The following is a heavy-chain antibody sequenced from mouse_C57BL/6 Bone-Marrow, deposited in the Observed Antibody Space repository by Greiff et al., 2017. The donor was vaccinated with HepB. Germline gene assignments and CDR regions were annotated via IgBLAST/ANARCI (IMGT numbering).Heavy chain of an antibody. D-gene: IGHD1-1*01. CDR1: GYSFTGYY. Sequence: VQLQQSGPELVKPGASVKISCKASGYSFTGYYMDWVKQSHGNILDWIGYIYPYNGVSSYNQKFKGKATLTVDKSSSTAYMELRSLTSEDSAVYYCARGGIATVAAPFDYRGQGTTFTVAS. CDR3: ARGGIATVAAPFDY. V-gene: IGHV1-31*01. CDR2: IYPYNGVS. J-gene: IGHJ2*01.